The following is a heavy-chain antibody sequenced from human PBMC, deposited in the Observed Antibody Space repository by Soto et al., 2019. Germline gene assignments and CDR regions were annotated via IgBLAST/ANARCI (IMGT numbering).Heavy chain of an antibody. D-gene: IGHD2-15*01. V-gene: IGHV4-34*01. Sequence: SETLSLTCAVYGGSFSGYYWSWIRQPPGKGLEWIGEINHSGSTNYNPSLKSRVTISVDTSKNQFSLKLSSVTAADTAVYYCARGLSVVTAPRGAFDIWGQGTMVTVSS. CDR2: INHSGST. CDR3: ARGLSVVTAPRGAFDI. J-gene: IGHJ3*02. CDR1: GGSFSGYY.